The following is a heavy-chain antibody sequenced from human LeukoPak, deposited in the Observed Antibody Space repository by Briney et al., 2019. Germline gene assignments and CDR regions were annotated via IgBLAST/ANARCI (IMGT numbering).Heavy chain of an antibody. CDR3: ARNIWFGESADAFDI. J-gene: IGHJ3*02. D-gene: IGHD3-10*01. CDR2: INPNSGGT. Sequence: ASVKVSCKASADIFSTYYMHWVRQAPGQGLEWMGWINPNSGGTNYAQRFQGRVTMTRDKSIRTAYMELSRLTSDDTAVYYCARNIWFGESADAFDIWGQGTMVTVSS. CDR1: ADIFSTYY. V-gene: IGHV1-2*02.